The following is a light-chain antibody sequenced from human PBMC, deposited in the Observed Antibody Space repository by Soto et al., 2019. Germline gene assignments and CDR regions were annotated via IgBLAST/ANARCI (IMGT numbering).Light chain of an antibody. V-gene: IGKV3-20*01. CDR1: QSISSSC. CDR2: GAS. J-gene: IGKJ1*01. Sequence: EIVXTXXPGTLSLSPGERATLSCRASQSISSSCLAWYQQRPGQAPRLLIYGASSRATGIPDRFSGSGSGTDFTLTISRLEPEDFAVYYCQQYGSSPRTFGHGTKVDIK. CDR3: QQYGSSPRT.